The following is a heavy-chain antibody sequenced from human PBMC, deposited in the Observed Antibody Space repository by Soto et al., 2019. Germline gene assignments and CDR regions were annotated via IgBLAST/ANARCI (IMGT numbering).Heavy chain of an antibody. CDR2: IWYDGSNK. CDR3: ARDPVNTVTTISWFDP. CDR1: GFTFSSYG. V-gene: IGHV3-33*01. D-gene: IGHD4-4*01. J-gene: IGHJ5*02. Sequence: GGSLRLSCAASGFTFSSYGMHWVRQAPGKGLEWVAVIWYDGSNKYYADSVKGRFTISRDNSKNTLYLQMNSLRAEDTAVYYCARDPVNTVTTISWFDPWGQGTLVTVSS.